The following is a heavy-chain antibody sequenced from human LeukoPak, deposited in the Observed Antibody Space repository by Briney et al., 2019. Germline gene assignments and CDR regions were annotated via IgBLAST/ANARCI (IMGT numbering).Heavy chain of an antibody. Sequence: GGSLRLSCAASGFTFSSYAMSWVRQAPGKVLEWVSAIIGNGGSTYYADSVKGRFTISRDNSKNTLYLQMNSLRAEDTAVYYCAKGGFGELFTFDYWGQGTLVTVSS. V-gene: IGHV3-23*01. CDR2: IIGNGGST. CDR1: GFTFSSYA. J-gene: IGHJ4*02. CDR3: AKGGFGELFTFDY. D-gene: IGHD3-10*01.